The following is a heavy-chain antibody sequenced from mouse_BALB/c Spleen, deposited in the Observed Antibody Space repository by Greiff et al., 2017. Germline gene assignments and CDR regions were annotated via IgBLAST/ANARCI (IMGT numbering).Heavy chain of an antibody. CDR1: GFTFTDYY. CDR3: ARGYEAMDY. J-gene: IGHJ4*01. V-gene: IGHV7-3*02. Sequence: EVKLMESGGGLVQPGGSLRLSCATSGFTFTDYYMSWVRQPPGKALEWLGFIRNKANGYTTEYSASVKGRFTISRDNSQSILYLQMNTLRAEDSATYYCARGYEAMDYWGQGTSVTVSS. CDR2: IRNKANGYTT. D-gene: IGHD2-14*01.